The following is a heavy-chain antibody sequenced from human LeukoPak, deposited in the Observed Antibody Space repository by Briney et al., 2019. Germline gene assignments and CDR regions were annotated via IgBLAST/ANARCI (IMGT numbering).Heavy chain of an antibody. CDR1: GVTFSTYC. D-gene: IGHD5-18*01. V-gene: IGHV3-48*02. CDR3: VRDRGGYSEFDY. J-gene: IGHJ4*02. Sequence: GGCLRLSCAAAGVTFSTYCLNWVRQAPWKGLDWVSYISSSSTTINYADSVKGRFTISRDNAKNSLYLQMNSLRDEDTAVYYCVRDRGGYSEFDYWGQGTLVTVSS. CDR2: ISSSSTTI.